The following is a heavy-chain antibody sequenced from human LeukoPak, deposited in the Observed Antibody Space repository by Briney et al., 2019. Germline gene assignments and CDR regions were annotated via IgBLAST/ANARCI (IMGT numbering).Heavy chain of an antibody. V-gene: IGHV3-23*01. J-gene: IGHJ4*02. D-gene: IGHD5-12*01. CDR3: ANGHANSGYDWTTDY. CDR1: EFTFSSYA. CDR2: ISGSGYST. Sequence: QAGGSLRLSCAAFEFTFSSYAMSWVRQAPGKGLEWVSAISGSGYSTYYADSVKGRFTISRDNSKNTLYLQMNSLRAEDTAVYYCANGHANSGYDWTTDYWGQGTLVTVSS.